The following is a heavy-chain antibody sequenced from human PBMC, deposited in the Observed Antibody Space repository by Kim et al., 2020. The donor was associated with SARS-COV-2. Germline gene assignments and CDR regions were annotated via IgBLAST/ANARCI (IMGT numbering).Heavy chain of an antibody. Sequence: GGSLRLSCTASGFTFGDYAMSWFRQAPGKGLEWVGFIRSKAYGGTTEYAASGQGRFTISRDDSKSINYLQMNRLKTEDTAVSYCTRGFGGSSWYGPGLYFDYWGQGTLVTVSS. CDR3: TRGFGGSSWYGPGLYFDY. V-gene: IGHV3-49*03. CDR2: IRSKAYGGTT. J-gene: IGHJ4*02. D-gene: IGHD6-13*01. CDR1: GFTFGDYA.